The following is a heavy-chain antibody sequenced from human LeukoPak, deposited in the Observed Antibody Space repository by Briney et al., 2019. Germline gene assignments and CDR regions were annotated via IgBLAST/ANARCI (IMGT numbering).Heavy chain of an antibody. V-gene: IGHV3-11*06. CDR1: GFTFSDYY. CDR3: ARDRWIQLWSTDNTDAFDI. CDR2: ISSSSSYT. J-gene: IGHJ3*02. Sequence: GGSLRLSCAASGFTFSDYYMSWVRQAPGKGLEWVSYISSSSSYTNYADSVKGRFTISRDNAKNSLYLQMNSLRVEDTAVYYCARDRWIQLWSTDNTDAFDIWGQGTMVTVSS. D-gene: IGHD5-18*01.